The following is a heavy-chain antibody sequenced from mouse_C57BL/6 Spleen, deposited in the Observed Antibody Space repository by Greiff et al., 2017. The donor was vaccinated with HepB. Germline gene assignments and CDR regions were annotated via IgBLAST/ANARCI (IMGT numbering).Heavy chain of an antibody. V-gene: IGHV2-6*03. CDR1: GFSLTSYG. J-gene: IGHJ4*01. CDR3: ARWNGTPRGGAMDY. D-gene: IGHD3-1*01. CDR2: IWSDGST. Sequence: QVQLQQSGPGLVAPSQSLSITCTVSGFSLTSYGVHWVRQPPGKGLEWLVVIWSDGSTTYNSALKSRLSISKDNSKSQVFLKMNSLQTDDTAMYYCARWNGTPRGGAMDYWGQGTSVTVSS.